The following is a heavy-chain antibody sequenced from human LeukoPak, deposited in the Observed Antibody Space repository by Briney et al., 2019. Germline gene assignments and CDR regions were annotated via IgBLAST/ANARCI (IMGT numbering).Heavy chain of an antibody. D-gene: IGHD3-22*01. V-gene: IGHV3-74*01. Sequence: GGSLRLSCAASGFTFSSYWMHWVRHAPGKGLVWVSCINSDGSSTSCADSVKGRFTIYRDNAKNTLYLQMNSLRAEDTAVYYCARRRTYYYDSSGYVDYWGQGTLVTVSS. CDR2: INSDGSST. J-gene: IGHJ4*02. CDR3: ARRRTYYYDSSGYVDY. CDR1: GFTFSSYW.